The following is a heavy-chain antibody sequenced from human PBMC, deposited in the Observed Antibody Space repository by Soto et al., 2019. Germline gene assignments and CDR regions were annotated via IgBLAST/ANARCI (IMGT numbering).Heavy chain of an antibody. CDR1: GFTFTNYY. V-gene: IGHV3-11*06. Sequence: QVQLVESGGGLVKPGGSLRLSCAASGFTFTNYYISWIRQAPGKGLEWVSYISANNVYTNYADSVKGRFTISRDNGKNSVYLQMNGLRAEDTVVYYCARDLEVGSYLYYFDFWGQGALVTVSS. CDR3: ARDLEVGSYLYYFDF. J-gene: IGHJ4*02. D-gene: IGHD1-26*01. CDR2: ISANNVYT.